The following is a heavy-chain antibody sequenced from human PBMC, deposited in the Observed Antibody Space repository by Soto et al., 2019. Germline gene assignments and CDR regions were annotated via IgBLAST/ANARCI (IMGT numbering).Heavy chain of an antibody. CDR1: GGTFSSYA. Sequence: ASVKVSCKASGGTFSSYAISWVRQAPGQGLEWMGGIIPIFGTANYAQKFQGRVTITADESTSTAYMELSSLRSEDTVVYYCARDSPWVVVAAKGGYNWFVPWGQGTLVTVSS. CDR3: ARDSPWVVVAAKGGYNWFVP. D-gene: IGHD2-15*01. J-gene: IGHJ5*02. V-gene: IGHV1-69*13. CDR2: IIPIFGTA.